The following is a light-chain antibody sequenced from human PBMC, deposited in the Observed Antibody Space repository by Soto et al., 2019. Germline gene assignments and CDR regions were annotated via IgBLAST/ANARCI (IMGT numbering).Light chain of an antibody. Sequence: DIQMTQSPSTLSASVGDRVTFTCRARQTLSRRLAWYQQKPGKAPKLLIYDASSLESGVPSRFSGSGSGTDFTLTISSLQPDDFAAYFCQHYKSFSLTFGGGTKVDIK. CDR2: DAS. V-gene: IGKV1-5*01. CDR1: QTLSRR. CDR3: QHYKSFSLT. J-gene: IGKJ4*01.